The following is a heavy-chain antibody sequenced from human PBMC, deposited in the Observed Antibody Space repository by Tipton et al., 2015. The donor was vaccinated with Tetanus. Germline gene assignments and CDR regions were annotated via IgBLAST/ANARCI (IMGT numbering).Heavy chain of an antibody. J-gene: IGHJ4*02. CDR3: ATGRTLDY. Sequence: SLRLSCAASGFTVNTNYMTSVRQAPGKGLEWLSSISSTSSYIYYADSVKGRFTVSRDNAKDSLSLQMKSLGDEDTAVYYCATGRTLDYWGQGTRVTVSS. CDR2: ISSTSSYI. CDR1: GFTVNTNY. V-gene: IGHV3-21*01. D-gene: IGHD1-26*01.